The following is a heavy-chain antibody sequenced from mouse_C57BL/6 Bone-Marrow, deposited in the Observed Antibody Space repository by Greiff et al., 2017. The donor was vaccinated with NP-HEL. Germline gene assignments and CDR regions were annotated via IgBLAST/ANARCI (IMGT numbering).Heavy chain of an antibody. CDR3: ARGITTVVGGPAY. CDR2: IHPNSGST. D-gene: IGHD1-1*01. J-gene: IGHJ3*01. V-gene: IGHV1-64*01. CDR1: GYTFPSYW. Sequence: QVQLQQPGAELVKPGASVKLSCKASGYTFPSYWMHWVMQRPGQGLEWIGMIHPNSGSTNYNEKFKSKATLTVDKSSSTAYMQLSSLTSEDSAVYYCARGITTVVGGPAYWGQGTLVTVSA.